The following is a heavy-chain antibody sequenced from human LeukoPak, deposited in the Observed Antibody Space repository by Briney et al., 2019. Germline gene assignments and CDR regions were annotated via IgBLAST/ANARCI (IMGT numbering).Heavy chain of an antibody. J-gene: IGHJ5*02. Sequence: VGSLRLSCAASGFTFTSYRMSWVRQAPGKGLEWVANIKQDGSEKYYVDSVKGRFTISRDNAKNSLYLQMNSLRAEDTAVYYCARAHITYDSSGYYYVDWFDPWGQGTLVTVSS. CDR2: IKQDGSEK. D-gene: IGHD3-22*01. V-gene: IGHV3-7*01. CDR3: ARAHITYDSSGYYYVDWFDP. CDR1: GFTFTSYR.